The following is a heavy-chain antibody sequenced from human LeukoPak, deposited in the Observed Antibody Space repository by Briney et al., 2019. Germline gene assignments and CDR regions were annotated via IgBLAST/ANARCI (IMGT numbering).Heavy chain of an antibody. D-gene: IGHD3-16*01. CDR2: ISWNSGSI. V-gene: IGHV3-9*01. Sequence: FLRLSCAAAGSTFDDSAMHWVRQAPGKGLEWGSGISWNSGSIGYADSVKGRFTISRDNAKNSLYLEMNSLRAETTALYYSTKNIKPTRFGGNAFDIWGQGTMVTVSS. J-gene: IGHJ3*02. CDR1: GSTFDDSA. CDR3: TKNIKPTRFGGNAFDI.